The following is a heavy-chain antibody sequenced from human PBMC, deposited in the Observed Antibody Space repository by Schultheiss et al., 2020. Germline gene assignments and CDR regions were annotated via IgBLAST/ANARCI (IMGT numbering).Heavy chain of an antibody. Sequence: GGSLRLSCTASGFTFGDYAMSWFRQAPGKGLEWVGFIRSKAYGGTTEYAASVKGRFTISRDDSKSIAYLQMNSLKTEDTAVYYCTTLRGSYGDYYYGMDVWGGGTTGIV. J-gene: IGHJ6*02. CDR1: GFTFGDYA. V-gene: IGHV3-49*03. CDR3: TTLRGSYGDYYYGMDV. CDR2: IRSKAYGGTT. D-gene: IGHD4-17*01.